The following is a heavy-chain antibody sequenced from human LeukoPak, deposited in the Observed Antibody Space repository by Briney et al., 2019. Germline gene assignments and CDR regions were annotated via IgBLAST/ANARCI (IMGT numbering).Heavy chain of an antibody. D-gene: IGHD3-16*01. V-gene: IGHV4-39*07. J-gene: IGHJ4*02. CDR3: ARDGGGFDY. CDR1: GGSISGSSYY. Sequence: PSETLSLTCTVSGGSISGSSYYWGWIRQPPGKGLDWIGSIYYSGSAYYNPSLKSRVTISVDTSKNQFSLKLSSVTAADTAMYYCARDGGGFDYWGQGTLVTVSS. CDR2: IYYSGSA.